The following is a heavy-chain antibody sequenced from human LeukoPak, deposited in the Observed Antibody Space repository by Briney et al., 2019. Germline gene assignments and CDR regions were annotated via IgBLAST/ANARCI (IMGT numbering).Heavy chain of an antibody. V-gene: IGHV1-3*01. Sequence: ASVKVSCKASGYTFTSYAMHWVRQAPGQRLEWMGWINAGNGNTKYSQKFQGRVTITRDTSASTACMELSSLRSEDTAVYYCARAPMYYYDSSGYTFDYWGQGTLVTVSS. CDR3: ARAPMYYYDSSGYTFDY. J-gene: IGHJ4*02. CDR2: INAGNGNT. D-gene: IGHD3-22*01. CDR1: GYTFTSYA.